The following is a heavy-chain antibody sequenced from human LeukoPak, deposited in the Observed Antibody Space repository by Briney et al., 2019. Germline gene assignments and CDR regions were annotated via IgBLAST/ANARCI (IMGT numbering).Heavy chain of an antibody. CDR3: AIGSIAARYLGY. D-gene: IGHD6-6*01. J-gene: IGHJ4*02. Sequence: PSETLSLTCTVSGGSIGSYYWSWIRQPPGKGLEWIGYIYYSGGTNYNPSLKSRVTISVDTSKNQFSLKLSSVTAADTAVYYCAIGSIAARYLGYWGQGTLVTVSS. CDR2: IYYSGGT. V-gene: IGHV4-59*01. CDR1: GGSIGSYY.